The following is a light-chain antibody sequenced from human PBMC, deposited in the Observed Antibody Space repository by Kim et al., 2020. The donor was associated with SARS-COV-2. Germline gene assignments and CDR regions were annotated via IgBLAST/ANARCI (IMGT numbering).Light chain of an antibody. Sequence: EIVLTQSPGTLSLSPGERATLSCRASQSVISNYLAWYQQKPGQAPRLLIYITSTRASGIPDRFSGSGSGTDFTLTISKLEPEDFAVYYCQQYESIPSTFGQGTRLEIK. V-gene: IGKV3-20*01. CDR3: QQYESIPST. CDR2: ITS. CDR1: QSVISNY. J-gene: IGKJ5*01.